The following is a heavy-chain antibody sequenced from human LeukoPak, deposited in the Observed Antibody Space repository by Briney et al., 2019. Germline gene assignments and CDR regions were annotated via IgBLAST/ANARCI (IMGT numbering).Heavy chain of an antibody. CDR2: IYYSGST. CDR1: GGSISSGDYY. V-gene: IGHV4-30-4*08. Sequence: SQTLSLTCTVSGGSISSGDYYWSWIRQPPGKGLEWIGYIYYSGSTYYNPSLKSRVTISVDTSKNQFSLKLSSVTAADTAVYYCARAAFTYGGNSPFDYWGRGTLVTVSS. CDR3: ARAAFTYGGNSPFDY. J-gene: IGHJ4*02. D-gene: IGHD4-23*01.